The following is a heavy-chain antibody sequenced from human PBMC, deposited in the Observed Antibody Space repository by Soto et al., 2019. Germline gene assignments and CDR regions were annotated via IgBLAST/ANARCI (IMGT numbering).Heavy chain of an antibody. CDR3: ARGANWNGDDF. D-gene: IGHD1-20*01. V-gene: IGHV4-30-4*01. CDR2: IYKSGST. Sequence: PSETLSLTCTVSGGSISSGDYYWNWIRQPPGKGLEWIGYIYKSGSTYYNPSLRSRAAISADTSKNQFSLMLSSVTAADTAVYYCARGANWNGDDFWGQGALVTVSS. J-gene: IGHJ4*02. CDR1: GGSISSGDYY.